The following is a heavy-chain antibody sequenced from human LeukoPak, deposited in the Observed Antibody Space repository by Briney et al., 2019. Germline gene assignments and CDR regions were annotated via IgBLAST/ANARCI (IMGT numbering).Heavy chain of an antibody. J-gene: IGHJ4*02. Sequence: PGGSLRLSCAASGFSFSSYDMSWVRQAPGKGLEWVSGISGSGGSRYYADSVKGPFTISRDNSKNTLYLQMNSLRAEDTAIYYCAKATTAAEYYFDFWGQGTLVTVSS. CDR2: ISGSGGSR. CDR1: GFSFSSYD. V-gene: IGHV3-23*01. D-gene: IGHD1-1*01. CDR3: AKATTAAEYYFDF.